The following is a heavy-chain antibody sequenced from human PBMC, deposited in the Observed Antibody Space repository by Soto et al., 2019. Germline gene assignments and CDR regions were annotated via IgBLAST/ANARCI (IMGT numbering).Heavy chain of an antibody. V-gene: IGHV4-30-4*01. CDR2: IYYSGST. D-gene: IGHD4-17*01. CDR3: AREVRAVTMDWFDP. J-gene: IGHJ5*02. Sequence: SETLSLTCTVSGGSISSGDYYWSWIRQPPGKGLEWIGYIYYSGSTYYNPSLKSRVTISVDTSKNQFSLKLSSVTAADTAVYYCAREVRAVTMDWFDPWGQGTLVTVSS. CDR1: GGSISSGDYY.